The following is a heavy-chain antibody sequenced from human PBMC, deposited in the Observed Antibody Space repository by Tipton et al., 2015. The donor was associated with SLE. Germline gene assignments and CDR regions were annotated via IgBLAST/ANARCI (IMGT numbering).Heavy chain of an antibody. CDR1: GFAFNDYS. CDR2: ISSSGDST. J-gene: IGHJ4*02. D-gene: IGHD2-8*01. Sequence: VQLVQSGGGLVQPGGSLRLSCAASGFAFNDYSMNWVRQALGKGLEWISGISSSGDSTFYADSVRGRFTSSRDKASNSLFLHMSSLRADDTAVYYCARGMVYAEFDYWGQGTLVTVSS. V-gene: IGHV3-48*01. CDR3: ARGMVYAEFDY.